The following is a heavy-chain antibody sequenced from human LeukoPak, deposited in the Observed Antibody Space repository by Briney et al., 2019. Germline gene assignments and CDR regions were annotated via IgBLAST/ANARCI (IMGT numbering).Heavy chain of an antibody. D-gene: IGHD6-13*01. V-gene: IGHV4-34*01. CDR1: GGSFSGYY. CDR3: ARRYRGSSWYYAFDI. J-gene: IGHJ3*02. CDR2: INHSGST. Sequence: TLSLTCAVYGGSFSGYYWSWIRQPPGKGLEWIGEINHSGSTNYNPSLKSRVTISVDTSKNQFSLKLSSVTAADTAVYYCARRYRGSSWYYAFDIWGQGTMVTVSS.